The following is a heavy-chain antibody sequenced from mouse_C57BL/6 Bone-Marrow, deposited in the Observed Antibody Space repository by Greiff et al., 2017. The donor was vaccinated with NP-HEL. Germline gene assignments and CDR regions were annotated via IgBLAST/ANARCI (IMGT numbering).Heavy chain of an antibody. CDR3: ARGYVLGPYGSSPSYYFDY. CDR2: IDPSDSYT. V-gene: IGHV1-50*01. J-gene: IGHJ2*01. Sequence: QVQLQQPGAELVKPGASVKLSCKASGYTFTSYWMQWVKQRPGQGLEWIGEIDPSDSYTNYNQKFKGKATLTVDTSSSTAYMQLSSLTSEDSAVYYCARGYVLGPYGSSPSYYFDYWGQGTTLTVSS. D-gene: IGHD1-1*01. CDR1: GYTFTSYW.